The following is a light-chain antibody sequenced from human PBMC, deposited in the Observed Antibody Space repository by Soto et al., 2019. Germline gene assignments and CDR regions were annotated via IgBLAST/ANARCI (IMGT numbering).Light chain of an antibody. CDR1: QSFSSW. CDR3: QQYNSYSA. Sequence: DIQMTQSPSTLSASVGDRVTITCRASQSFSSWLAWYQQKPGKAPNLLIYDASTLESGVPSRFSGSGSGTEFTLTISSLQPDDFATYYCQQYNSYSAFGQGTKVDI. CDR2: DAS. J-gene: IGKJ1*01. V-gene: IGKV1-5*01.